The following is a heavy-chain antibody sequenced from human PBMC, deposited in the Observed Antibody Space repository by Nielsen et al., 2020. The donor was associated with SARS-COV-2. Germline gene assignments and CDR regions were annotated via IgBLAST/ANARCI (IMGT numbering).Heavy chain of an antibody. J-gene: IGHJ6*02. V-gene: IGHV3-48*01. CDR2: ISSSSSTI. D-gene: IGHD2-2*02. CDR3: ARTPLEYVVPAAIEGPYYYYYYGMDV. Sequence: GGSLRLSCAASGFTFSSYSMNWVRQAPGKGLEWVLYISSSSSTIYYADSVKGRFTISRDNAKNSLYLQMNSLRAEDTAVYYCARTPLEYVVPAAIEGPYYYYYYGMDVWGQGTTVTVSS. CDR1: GFTFSSYS.